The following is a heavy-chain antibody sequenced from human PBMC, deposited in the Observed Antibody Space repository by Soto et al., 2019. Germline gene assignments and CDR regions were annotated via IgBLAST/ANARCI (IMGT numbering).Heavy chain of an antibody. Sequence: QVQLQESGPGLVKPSGTLSLTCAVSGGSISNDYWWSWVRQPPGKGLEWIGETYHSGTTHYNPSLTSRVTISVDKSKNQFSLRLTSVTAADTAVYYCTRNGWWSLEFWGQGAMVTVSS. CDR2: TYHSGTT. CDR3: TRNGWWSLEF. CDR1: GGSISNDYW. J-gene: IGHJ3*01. D-gene: IGHD2-8*02. V-gene: IGHV4-4*02.